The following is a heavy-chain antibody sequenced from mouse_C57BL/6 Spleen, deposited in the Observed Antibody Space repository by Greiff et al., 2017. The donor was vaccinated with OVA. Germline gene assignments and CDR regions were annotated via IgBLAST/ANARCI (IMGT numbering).Heavy chain of an antibody. J-gene: IGHJ4*01. CDR3: ARVNYYGSSPYYAMDY. D-gene: IGHD1-1*01. CDR1: GFTFSSYA. V-gene: IGHV5-4*01. Sequence: EVQGVESGGGLVKPGGSLKLSCAASGFTFSSYAMSWVRQTPEKRLEWVATISDGGSYTYYPDNVKGRFTISRDNAKNNLYLQMSHLKSEDTAMYYCARVNYYGSSPYYAMDYWGQGTSVTVSS. CDR2: ISDGGSYT.